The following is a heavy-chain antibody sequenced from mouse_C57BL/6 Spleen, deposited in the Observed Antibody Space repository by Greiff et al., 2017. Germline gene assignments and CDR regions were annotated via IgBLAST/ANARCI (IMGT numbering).Heavy chain of an antibody. J-gene: IGHJ3*01. CDR3: AREAY. V-gene: IGHV1-54*01. Sequence: QVQLQQSGAELVRPGTSVKVSCKASGYAFTNYLIEWVKQRPGQGLEWIGVINPGSGSTNYNEKFKGKATLTADKSSSTAYMQLSSRTSEDSAGYFCAREAYWGQWTLVTVSA. CDR1: GYAFTNYL. CDR2: INPGSGST.